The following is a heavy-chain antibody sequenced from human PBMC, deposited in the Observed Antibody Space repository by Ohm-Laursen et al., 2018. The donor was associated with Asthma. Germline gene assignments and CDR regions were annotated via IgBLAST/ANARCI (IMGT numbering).Heavy chain of an antibody. CDR2: ISTASTFI. CDR3: ARIGPEWELPGREYSLHH. D-gene: IGHD1-26*01. Sequence: GSLSLSCAASGYTFSRYSIHWIRQAPGKGLEWVSSISTASTFIYYADSVGGRFTTSRDNARNLVFLQMDSLRAEDTALYYCARIGPEWELPGREYSLHHWGQGTQVTVSS. CDR1: GYTFSRYS. V-gene: IGHV3-21*01. J-gene: IGHJ1*01.